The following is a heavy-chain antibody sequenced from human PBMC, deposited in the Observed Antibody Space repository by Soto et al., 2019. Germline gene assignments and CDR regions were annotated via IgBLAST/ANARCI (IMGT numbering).Heavy chain of an antibody. V-gene: IGHV1-69*12. J-gene: IGHJ2*01. CDR1: GGTFSNYP. CDR3: ARGNHRWLQLWYFDL. CDR2: IIPIFGTV. D-gene: IGHD5-12*01. Sequence: QVQLVQSGAGVKKPGSSVKVSCKASGGTFSNYPINWVRQAPGQGLEWMGGIIPIFGTVNYAQKFQARVTITADESTNTAYMELSSLRSEDTAVYYCARGNHRWLQLWYFDLWGRGTLVTVSS.